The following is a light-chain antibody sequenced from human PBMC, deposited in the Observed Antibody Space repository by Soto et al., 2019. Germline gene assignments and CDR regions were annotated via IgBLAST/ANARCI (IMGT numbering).Light chain of an antibody. CDR3: HQYNSYPYT. CDR2: KAS. J-gene: IGKJ2*01. V-gene: IGKV1-5*03. CDR1: QSISSW. Sequence: DIPMTQSPSTLSASVGDRVTITCRASQSISSWLAWYQQKPGKAPKLLIYKASSLESGVPSRFSGSGSGTEFTLTISSLQPDDCATYYCHQYNSYPYTFGQGTKLEIK.